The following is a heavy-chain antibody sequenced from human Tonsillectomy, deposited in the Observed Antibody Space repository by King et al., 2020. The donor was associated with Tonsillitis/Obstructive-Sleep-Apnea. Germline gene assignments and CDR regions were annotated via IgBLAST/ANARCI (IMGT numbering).Heavy chain of an antibody. CDR1: GFTFGDYA. J-gene: IGHJ4*02. CDR3: SRDGELGYCSGGSCYTGI. CDR2: IRSKAYGGTT. V-gene: IGHV3-49*04. D-gene: IGHD2-15*01. Sequence: VQLVESGGGLVQPGRSLRLSCTASGFTFGDYAMSWVRQAPGKGLEWVGFIRSKAYGGTTEYAASVKGRFTISRDDSKSILYLQMNRLKTEDTAVYYCSRDGELGYCSGGSCYTGIWGQGPLVTVSS.